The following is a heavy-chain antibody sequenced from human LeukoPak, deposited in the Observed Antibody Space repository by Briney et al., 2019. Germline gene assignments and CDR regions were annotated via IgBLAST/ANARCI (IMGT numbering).Heavy chain of an antibody. D-gene: IGHD3-10*01. Sequence: GGSLRLSCAASGFTFSSYSMNWVRQAPGKGLEWVSSISSSSSYIYYADSVEGRFTISRDNAKNSLYLQMNSLRAEDTAVYYCARFGFGELYDAFDIWGQGTMVTVSS. CDR1: GFTFSSYS. J-gene: IGHJ3*02. CDR3: ARFGFGELYDAFDI. V-gene: IGHV3-21*01. CDR2: ISSSSSYI.